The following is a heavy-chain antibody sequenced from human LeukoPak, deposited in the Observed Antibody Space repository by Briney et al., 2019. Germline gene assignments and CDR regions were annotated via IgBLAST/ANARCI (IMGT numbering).Heavy chain of an antibody. D-gene: IGHD6-19*01. V-gene: IGHV4-59*01. CDR1: GGSISSYY. J-gene: IGHJ4*02. CDR3: ARDSGSIAVAGNFDY. Sequence: SETLSLTCTVSGGSISSYYWSWIRQPPGKGLEWIGYIYYSGSTNYNPSLKSRVTISVDTSKNQFSPKLSSVTAADTAVYYCARDSGSIAVAGNFDYWGQGTLVTVSS. CDR2: IYYSGST.